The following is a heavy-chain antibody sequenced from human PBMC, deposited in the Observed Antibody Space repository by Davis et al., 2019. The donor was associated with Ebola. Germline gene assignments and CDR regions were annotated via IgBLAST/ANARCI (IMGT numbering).Heavy chain of an antibody. J-gene: IGHJ4*02. CDR1: GFTFSTYA. V-gene: IGHV3-23*01. CDR2: ISSGGGAP. D-gene: IGHD2-21*02. CDR3: ARDLLEEHIVVVTAILGY. Sequence: GGSLRLSCAASGFTFSTYAMGWVRQAPGKGLEWVSDISSGGGAPYYADPVKGRFTISRDNAKNSLYLQMNSLRDEDTAVYYCARDLLEEHIVVVTAILGYWGQGTLVTVSS.